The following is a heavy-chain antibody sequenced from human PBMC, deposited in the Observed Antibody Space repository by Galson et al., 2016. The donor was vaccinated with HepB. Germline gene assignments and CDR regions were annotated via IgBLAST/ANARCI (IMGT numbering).Heavy chain of an antibody. Sequence: SLRLSCAASGLTFSSYSVNWVRQAPGKGLEWVSSISSSGTYIYYADSVKGRFTISRDNAKNTLYLQMNSLRAGDTAVYYCAVGNDPLDYWGQGTLVTVSS. V-gene: IGHV3-21*01. CDR1: GLTFSSYS. J-gene: IGHJ4*02. D-gene: IGHD1-1*01. CDR3: AVGNDPLDY. CDR2: ISSSGTYI.